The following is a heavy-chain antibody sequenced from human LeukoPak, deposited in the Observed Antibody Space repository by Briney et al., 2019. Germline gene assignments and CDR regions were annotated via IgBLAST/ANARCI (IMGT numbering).Heavy chain of an antibody. D-gene: IGHD3-3*01. CDR2: INHSGST. Sequence: SETLSLTCAVYGGSFSGYYWSWIRQPPGKGLEWIGEINHSGSTNYNPSLKSRVTISVDTSKNQFSLKLSSVTAADTAVYYCARGETALQLTILGVGLPTYYYYGMDVWGQGTTVTVSS. CDR1: GGSFSGYY. J-gene: IGHJ6*02. CDR3: ARGETALQLTILGVGLPTYYYYGMDV. V-gene: IGHV4-34*01.